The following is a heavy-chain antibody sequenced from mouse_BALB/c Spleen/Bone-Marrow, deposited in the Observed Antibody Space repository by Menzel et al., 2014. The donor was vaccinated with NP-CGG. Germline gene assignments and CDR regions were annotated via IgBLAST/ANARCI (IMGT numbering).Heavy chain of an antibody. CDR2: IWAGGST. J-gene: IGHJ1*01. CDR1: GFSLTSYG. V-gene: IGHV2-9*02. CDR3: ARDRRDYGKAWYFDV. D-gene: IGHD2-1*01. Sequence: VKLMESGPGLVAPSQSLSITCTVSGFSLTSYGVHWVRQPPGKGLEWLGIIWAGGSTNYKSALMSGLSISKDNSKSQVFLKMNSLQTDDTAMYYCARDRRDYGKAWYFDVWGAGTTGTVSS.